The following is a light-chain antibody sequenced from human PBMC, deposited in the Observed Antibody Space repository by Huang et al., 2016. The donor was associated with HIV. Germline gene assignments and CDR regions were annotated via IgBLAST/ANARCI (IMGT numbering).Light chain of an antibody. J-gene: IGKJ4*01. CDR3: QQLSAYPLT. V-gene: IGKV1-9*01. Sequence: IQLTQSPSSLSVSVGDRVTITCRASPGISNYLAWDQQKPGKAPKLLIFATSTLQSGVPSRFSGSGSGADFTLSIASLQPEDSATYYCQQLSAYPLTFGGGTKVEI. CDR2: ATS. CDR1: PGISNY.